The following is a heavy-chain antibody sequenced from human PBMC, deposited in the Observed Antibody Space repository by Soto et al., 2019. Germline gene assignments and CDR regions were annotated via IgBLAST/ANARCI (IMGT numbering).Heavy chain of an antibody. CDR2: IYYSGST. CDR3: ARRLVIAVAGSREDAFDI. V-gene: IGHV4-59*08. CDR1: GGSISSYY. D-gene: IGHD6-19*01. J-gene: IGHJ3*02. Sequence: PSETLSLTCTVSGGSISSYYWSWIRQPPGKGLEWIGYIYYSGSTNYNPSLKSRVTISVDTSKNQFSLKLSSVTAADTAVYYCARRLVIAVAGSREDAFDIWGQGTMVS.